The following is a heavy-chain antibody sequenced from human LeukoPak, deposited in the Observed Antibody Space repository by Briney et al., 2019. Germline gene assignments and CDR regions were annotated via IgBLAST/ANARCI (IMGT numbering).Heavy chain of an antibody. J-gene: IGHJ4*02. D-gene: IGHD2-15*01. CDR3: ARCAANYYFDY. CDR1: GYSISSGYY. CDR2: IYNSGST. Sequence: PSETLSLTCAVSGYSISSGYYWGWIRQPPGKELEWMGSIYNSGSTYYNPSLTSRVSISVDTSKNQFSLKLSSVTAADTAVYYCARCAANYYFDYWGQGTLVTVSS. V-gene: IGHV4-38-2*01.